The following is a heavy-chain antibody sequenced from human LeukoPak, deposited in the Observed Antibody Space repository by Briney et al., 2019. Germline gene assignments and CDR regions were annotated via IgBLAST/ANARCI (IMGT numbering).Heavy chain of an antibody. D-gene: IGHD4-23*01. V-gene: IGHV4-38-2*02. CDR2: IYQSETA. Sequence: PSETLSLTCTVSGYSISSGYFWGWMRQPPGKGLEWIGSIYQSETAHYNPSLKSRVTISVDTSKNQFSLKLSSVTAADTAVYYCATLTGGDDAFDIWGQGTMVTVSS. CDR1: GYSISSGYF. CDR3: ATLTGGDDAFDI. J-gene: IGHJ3*02.